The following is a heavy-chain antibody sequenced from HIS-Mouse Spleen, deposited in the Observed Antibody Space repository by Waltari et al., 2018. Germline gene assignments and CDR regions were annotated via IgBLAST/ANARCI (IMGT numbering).Heavy chain of an antibody. J-gene: IGHJ2*01. Sequence: QLQLQESAPGLVKPSETLSLTCPVSGCSLTSSSYYWGWIRQPPGKGLEWIGSIYYSGSTYYNPSLKSRVTISVDTSKNQFSLKLSSVTAADTAVYYCAREIPYSSSWYDWYFDLWGRGTLVTVSS. D-gene: IGHD6-13*01. CDR2: IYYSGST. CDR1: GCSLTSSSYY. CDR3: AREIPYSSSWYDWYFDL. V-gene: IGHV4-39*07.